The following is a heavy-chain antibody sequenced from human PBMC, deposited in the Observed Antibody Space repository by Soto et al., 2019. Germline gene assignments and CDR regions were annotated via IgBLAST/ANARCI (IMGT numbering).Heavy chain of an antibody. CDR3: ARDHYYYDSSGYFY. Sequence: ASVKVSCKASGYTFTGYYMHWVRQAPGQGLEWMGWISAYNGNTNYAQKLQGRVTMTTDTSTSTAYMELRSLRSDDTAVYYCARDHYYYDSSGYFYWGQGTLVTVSS. CDR2: ISAYNGNT. CDR1: GYTFTGYY. J-gene: IGHJ4*02. D-gene: IGHD3-22*01. V-gene: IGHV1-18*04.